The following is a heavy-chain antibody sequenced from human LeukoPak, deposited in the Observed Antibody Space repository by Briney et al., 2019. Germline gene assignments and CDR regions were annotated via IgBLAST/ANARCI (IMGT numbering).Heavy chain of an antibody. V-gene: IGHV3-48*03. CDR2: ISSSGSTI. CDR3: TKDSPAAN. CDR1: GFTFSSYE. D-gene: IGHD6-25*01. J-gene: IGHJ4*02. Sequence: PGGSLRLSCAASGFTFSSYEMNWVRQAPGKGLEWVSYISSSGSTIYYADSVKGRFTISRDNSKNSLCLQMTSLRAEDTAVYYCTKDSPAANWGQGTLVTVSS.